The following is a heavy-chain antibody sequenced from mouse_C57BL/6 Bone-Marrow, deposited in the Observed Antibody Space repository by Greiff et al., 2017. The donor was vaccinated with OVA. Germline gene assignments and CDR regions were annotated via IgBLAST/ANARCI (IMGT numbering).Heavy chain of an antibody. CDR1: GYTFTDYY. Sequence: VKLMESGPELVKPGASVKISCKASGYTFTDYYINWVKQRPGQGLEWIGWIFPGSGSTYYNEKFKGKATLTVDKSSSTAYMLLSSLTSEDSAVYFCARGGVGNYVEDYWGQGTTLTVSS. CDR3: ARGGVGNYVEDY. CDR2: IFPGSGST. J-gene: IGHJ2*01. D-gene: IGHD2-1*01. V-gene: IGHV1-75*01.